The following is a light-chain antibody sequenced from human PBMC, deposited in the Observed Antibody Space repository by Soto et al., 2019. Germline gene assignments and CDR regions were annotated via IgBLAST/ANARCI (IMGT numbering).Light chain of an antibody. Sequence: QSVLTQPASVSGSPGQSITVSCVGTSSDIGDYNYVSWYQQHPGKAPKLMIYDVSKRPSGVPDRFSGSKSGNTASLTISGLQAEDEADYYCCSYAGSYTWVFGGGTKLTVL. CDR1: SSDIGDYNY. V-gene: IGLV2-11*01. J-gene: IGLJ3*02. CDR2: DVS. CDR3: CSYAGSYTWV.